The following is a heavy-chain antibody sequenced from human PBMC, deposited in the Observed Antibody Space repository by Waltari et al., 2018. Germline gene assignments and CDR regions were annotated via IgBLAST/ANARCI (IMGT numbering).Heavy chain of an antibody. CDR2: IYYNGDT. J-gene: IGHJ4*03. D-gene: IGHD2-15*01. CDR1: GGSINNYY. Sequence: QVQLQESGPGLVKPSETLSLTCTVSGGSINNYYWNWIRQPPGKGLEWIGYIYYNGDTNYNPSLRSRVTISVDTSKNQCSLKLNSVTAADTAVYYCARLASSCYSCYLDHWGQGALVTVSS. V-gene: IGHV4-59*01. CDR3: ARLASSCYSCYLDH.